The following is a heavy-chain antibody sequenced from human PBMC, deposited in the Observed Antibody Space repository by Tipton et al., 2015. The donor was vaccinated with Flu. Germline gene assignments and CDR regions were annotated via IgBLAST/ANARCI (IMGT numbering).Heavy chain of an antibody. V-gene: IGHV3-66*02. D-gene: IGHD4-17*01. CDR2: IYSGGST. J-gene: IGHJ5*02. Sequence: SLRLSCAASGFTVSSNYMSWVRQAPGKGLEWVSVIYSGGSTYYADSVKGRFTISRDNSKNTLYLQMNSLRAEDTAVYYCARSAGAYGDYAWFDPWGQGTLVTVSS. CDR1: GFTVSSNY. CDR3: ARSAGAYGDYAWFDP.